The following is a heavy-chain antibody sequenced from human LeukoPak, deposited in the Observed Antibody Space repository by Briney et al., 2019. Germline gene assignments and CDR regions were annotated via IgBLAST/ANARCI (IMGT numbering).Heavy chain of an antibody. D-gene: IGHD2-15*01. J-gene: IGHJ6*03. CDR1: GFTFSIYE. CDR2: ISSSGSTI. Sequence: GGSLRLSCAASGFTFSIYEMNWVRQAPGKGLEWVSFISSSGSTIYYADSVKGRFTISRDNAKNSLYLQMDSLRAEDTAVYYCAREGYCSGGSCYEGLAENGYYYYYYYMDVWGKGTTVTVSS. CDR3: AREGYCSGGSCYEGLAENGYYYYYYYMDV. V-gene: IGHV3-48*03.